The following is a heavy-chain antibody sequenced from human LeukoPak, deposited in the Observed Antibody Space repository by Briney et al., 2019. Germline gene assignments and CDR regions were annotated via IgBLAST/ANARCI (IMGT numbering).Heavy chain of an antibody. D-gene: IGHD3-16*01. CDR3: ARETSQKGAHYMDV. CDR1: GGSINSGSYY. CDR2: FYTSGHT. Sequence: SETLSLTCTVSGGSINSGSYYWSWIRQPAGKGLEWMGHFYTSGHTSYNPSLKSRVTISVDTSKNQFSLNLTSVTAADTAVYYCARETSQKGAHYMDVWGKGTTVTISS. V-gene: IGHV4-61*09. J-gene: IGHJ6*03.